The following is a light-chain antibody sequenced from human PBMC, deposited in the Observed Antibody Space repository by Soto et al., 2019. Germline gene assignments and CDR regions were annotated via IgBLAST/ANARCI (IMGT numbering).Light chain of an antibody. V-gene: IGLV2-14*03. CDR1: SSDIGAYNF. CDR2: DVN. Sequence: QSALTQPASVSGSPGQSSTISCTGTSSDIGAYNFVSLYQQHPGKAPKLMLYDVNIRPSGVSNRFSGSKSGNTASLTISGLQAEDEADYYCTSWTTSTTMIFGGGTKLTVL. J-gene: IGLJ2*01. CDR3: TSWTTSTTMI.